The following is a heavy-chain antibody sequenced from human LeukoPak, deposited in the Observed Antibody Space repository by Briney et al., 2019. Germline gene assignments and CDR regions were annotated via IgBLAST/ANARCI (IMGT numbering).Heavy chain of an antibody. Sequence: GGSLRLSCAASGFTFSSYSMNWVRQAPGKGLEWVSSISSSSSYIYYADLVQGRFTISRDNAKNSLYLQMNSLRAEDTAVYYCAKDSAKKYDDYWGQGTLVTVSS. CDR3: AKDSAKKYDDY. J-gene: IGHJ4*02. V-gene: IGHV3-21*04. CDR2: ISSSSSYI. D-gene: IGHD2/OR15-2a*01. CDR1: GFTFSSYS.